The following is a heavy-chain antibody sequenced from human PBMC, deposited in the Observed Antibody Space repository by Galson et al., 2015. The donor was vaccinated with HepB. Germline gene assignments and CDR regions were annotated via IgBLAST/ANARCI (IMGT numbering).Heavy chain of an antibody. CDR1: GFTFSSYA. CDR3: ARAEEGPNDY. CDR2: ISYDGSNK. Sequence: SLRLSCAASGFTFSSYAMHWVRQAPGKGLEWVAVISYDGSNKYYADSVKGRFTISRDNSKNTLYLQMNSLRAEDTAVYYCARAEEGPNDYWGQGTLVTVSS. V-gene: IGHV3-30-3*01. J-gene: IGHJ4*02.